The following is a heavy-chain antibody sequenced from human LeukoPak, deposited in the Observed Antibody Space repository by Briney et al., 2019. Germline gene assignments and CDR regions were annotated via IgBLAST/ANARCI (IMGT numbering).Heavy chain of an antibody. J-gene: IGHJ4*02. Sequence: PGGSLRLSCAASGFTFDDYTMHWVRQAPGKGLVWVSRINTDGSSTSYADSVKGRFTISRDNAKNTLYLQMNSLRAEDTAVYYCARDLKYYDYDYWGQGTLVTVSS. CDR3: ARDLKYYDYDY. CDR1: GFTFDDYT. CDR2: INTDGSST. D-gene: IGHD3-3*01. V-gene: IGHV3-74*01.